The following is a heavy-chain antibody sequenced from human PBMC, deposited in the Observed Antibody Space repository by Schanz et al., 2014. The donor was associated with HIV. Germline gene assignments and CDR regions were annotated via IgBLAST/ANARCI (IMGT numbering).Heavy chain of an antibody. CDR3: ARVSEAGGFRH. Sequence: QVQLVQSGAEVKSPGASVKVSCRASGYSFTDHYIHWVRQAPGQGLEWMGWINPNSGASKFVQKFQGRVAMTRDTSMSTAFMEMTRLRSDDTAVYYCARVSEAGGFRHWGQGTLVTVSS. J-gene: IGHJ4*02. V-gene: IGHV1-2*02. D-gene: IGHD3-10*01. CDR2: INPNSGAS. CDR1: GYSFTDHY.